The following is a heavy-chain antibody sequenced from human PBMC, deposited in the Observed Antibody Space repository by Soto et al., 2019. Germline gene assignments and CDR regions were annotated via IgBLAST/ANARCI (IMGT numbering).Heavy chain of an antibody. D-gene: IGHD5-12*01. CDR3: AVRGYSGYVGYYYYGMDF. CDR1: GYSFTSYW. V-gene: IGHV5-51*01. Sequence: GESLKISCKGSGYSFTSYWIGWVRQMPGKGLEWMGIIYPGDSDTRYSPSFQGQVTISADKSISTAYLQWSSLKASDTAMYYCAVRGYSGYVGYYYYGMDFWGQGTTVTVSS. J-gene: IGHJ6*02. CDR2: IYPGDSDT.